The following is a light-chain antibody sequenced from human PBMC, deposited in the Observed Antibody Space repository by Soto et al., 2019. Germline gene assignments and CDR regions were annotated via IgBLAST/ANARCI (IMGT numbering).Light chain of an antibody. CDR3: QQYNSYPLT. J-gene: IGKJ4*01. CDR1: KSISSW. Sequence: DIQMTQSPSTLSASVGDRVTITCRASKSISSWLAWYQQKPGKAPNLLIYKASSLESGVPSRFSGSGSGTEFTLTISSLQPDDCATYYCQQYNSYPLTFGGGTKVEIK. CDR2: KAS. V-gene: IGKV1-5*03.